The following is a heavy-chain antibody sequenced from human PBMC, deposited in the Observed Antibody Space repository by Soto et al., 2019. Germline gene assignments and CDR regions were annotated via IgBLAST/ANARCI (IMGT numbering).Heavy chain of an antibody. CDR2: INSNGGNT. CDR3: ARGGTHSYGYAYDY. J-gene: IGHJ4*02. CDR1: GFTFSAYA. V-gene: IGHV3-64*01. D-gene: IGHD5-18*01. Sequence: EVQLVESGGGLVQSGGSLRLSCAASGFTFSAYAIHWVRQAPGKGLEYVSGINSNGGNTYYANSVTGRFSISRDNSKNTLYLQMGSLRAEDMAVYYCARGGTHSYGYAYDYWGQGTLVTFSS.